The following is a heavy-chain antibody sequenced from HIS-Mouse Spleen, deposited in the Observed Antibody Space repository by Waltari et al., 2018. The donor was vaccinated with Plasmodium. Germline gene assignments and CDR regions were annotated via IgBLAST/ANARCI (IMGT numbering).Heavy chain of an antibody. CDR1: GLTFSSYA. CDR3: ARLYYDFWSGYYPYGMDV. D-gene: IGHD3-3*01. Sequence: QVQLVESGGGVVQPGRSLRLSCAASGLTFSSYAMHWVRQAPGKGLEWVSVISYDGSNKYYADSVKGRFTISRDNSKNTLYLQMNSLRAEDTAVYYCARLYYDFWSGYYPYGMDVWGQGTTVTVSS. CDR2: ISYDGSNK. V-gene: IGHV3-30*04. J-gene: IGHJ6*02.